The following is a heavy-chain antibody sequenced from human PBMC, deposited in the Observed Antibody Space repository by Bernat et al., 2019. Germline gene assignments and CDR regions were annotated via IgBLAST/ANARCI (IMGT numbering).Heavy chain of an antibody. CDR1: GYTFTSYA. Sequence: LVQSGSELKKPGASVKVSCKASGYTFTSYAMNWVRQAPGQGLEWMGWINTNTGNPTYAQSFTGRFVFSLDTSVSTAYLQISSLKAEDTAVYYCATLPVGGYDPVLGYWGQGTLVTVSS. CDR3: ATLPVGGYDPVLGY. V-gene: IGHV7-4-1*02. CDR2: INTNTGNP. D-gene: IGHD5-12*01. J-gene: IGHJ4*02.